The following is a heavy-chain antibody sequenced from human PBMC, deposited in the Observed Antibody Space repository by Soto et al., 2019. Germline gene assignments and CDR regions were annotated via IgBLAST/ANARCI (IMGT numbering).Heavy chain of an antibody. CDR1: GFTFSSYA. J-gene: IGHJ4*02. Sequence: QPGGSLRLSCAASGFTFSSYAMHWVRQAPGKGLEWVAVISYDGSNKYYADSVKGRFTIPRDNSKNTLYLQMNSLRAEDTAVYYCARASSSGAFFDYWGQGTLVTVSS. V-gene: IGHV3-30-3*01. CDR2: ISYDGSNK. CDR3: ARASSSGAFFDY. D-gene: IGHD6-13*01.